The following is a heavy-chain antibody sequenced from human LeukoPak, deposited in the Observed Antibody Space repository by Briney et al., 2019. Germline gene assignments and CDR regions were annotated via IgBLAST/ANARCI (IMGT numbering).Heavy chain of an antibody. V-gene: IGHV3-7*03. CDR2: IKHDGSEK. J-gene: IGHJ5*02. CDR1: GFTFSSYW. D-gene: IGHD3-10*01. CDR3: ARAPRFRLVGVPKGPFDP. Sequence: PGGSLRLSCAASGFTFSSYWMSWVRQAPGKGLEWVANIKHDGSEKYYVDSVKGRFTISRDNAKNSLYLQMNSLRAEDTAVYYCARAPRFRLVGVPKGPFDPWGQGTLVTVSS.